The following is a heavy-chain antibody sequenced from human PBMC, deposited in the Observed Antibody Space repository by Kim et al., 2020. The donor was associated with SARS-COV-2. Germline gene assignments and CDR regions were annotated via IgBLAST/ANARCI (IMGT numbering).Heavy chain of an antibody. Sequence: SETLSLTCTVSGGSISSSSYYWGWIRQPPGKGLEWIGSIYYSGSTYYNPSLKSPVTIAVDTSNNPFYLKLSSATAADTALYDRARYIGKNLSFDYGGRGT. D-gene: IGHD5-12*01. V-gene: IGHV4-39*01. CDR3: ARYIGKNLSFDY. CDR2: IYYSGST. J-gene: IGHJ4*02. CDR1: GGSISSSSYY.